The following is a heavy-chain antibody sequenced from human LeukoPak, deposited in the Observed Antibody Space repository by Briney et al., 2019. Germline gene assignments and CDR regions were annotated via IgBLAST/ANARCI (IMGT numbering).Heavy chain of an antibody. D-gene: IGHD4-17*01. Sequence: ASVKVSCKASGYTFTGFHKHWVRQAPGQGLEWMGWIDSNSGGTSYAQTFQGRVTMTRDTSISTAYMELSEMRSDDTAVYYCARGGNIYGDYYFDYWGQGTLVTVSS. J-gene: IGHJ4*02. CDR1: GYTFTGFH. CDR3: ARGGNIYGDYYFDY. V-gene: IGHV1-2*02. CDR2: IDSNSGGT.